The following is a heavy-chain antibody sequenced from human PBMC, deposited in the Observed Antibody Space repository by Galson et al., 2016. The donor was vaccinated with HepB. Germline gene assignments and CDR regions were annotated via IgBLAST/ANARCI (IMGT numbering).Heavy chain of an antibody. CDR2: INSGGNTI. CDR3: ARAFRRKAARLSFDYSYGMDV. J-gene: IGHJ6*02. V-gene: IGHV3-11*01. Sequence: SLRLSCAASGFTFSNYYMTWIRQAPGKGLEWISYINSGGNTIYYADSVKGRFTISRDNAKNSLYLQLNSLRADDTAVYYWARAFRRKAARLSFDYSYGMDVWGQGITVTVSS. D-gene: IGHD6-6*01. CDR1: GFTFSNYY.